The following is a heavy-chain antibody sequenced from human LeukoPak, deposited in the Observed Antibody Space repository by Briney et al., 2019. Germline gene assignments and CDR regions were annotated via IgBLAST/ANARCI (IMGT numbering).Heavy chain of an antibody. CDR2: INHSGST. V-gene: IGHV4-39*07. CDR1: GGSISSGDYY. CDR3: AADYGGNSGFDY. D-gene: IGHD4-23*01. J-gene: IGHJ4*02. Sequence: SETLSLTCTVSGGSISSGDYYWSWIRQPPGKGLEWIGEINHSGSTNYNPSLKSRVTISVDTSKNQFSLKLSSVTAADTAVYYCAADYGGNSGFDYWGQGTLVTVSS.